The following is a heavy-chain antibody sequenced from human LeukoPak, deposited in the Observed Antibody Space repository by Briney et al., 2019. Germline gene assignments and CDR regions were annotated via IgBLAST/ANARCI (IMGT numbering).Heavy chain of an antibody. D-gene: IGHD3-22*01. CDR3: FAYDSDTSLDY. V-gene: IGHV1-46*01. CDR2: INPSGGST. Sequence: EASVKVSCKASGYTFTSYYMHWVRQAPGQGLEWMGIINPSGGSTSYAQKFQGRVTMTRDTSISTAFMELSRLRSDDTAVYYCFAYDSDTSLDYWGQGTLVSVSS. CDR1: GYTFTSYY. J-gene: IGHJ4*02.